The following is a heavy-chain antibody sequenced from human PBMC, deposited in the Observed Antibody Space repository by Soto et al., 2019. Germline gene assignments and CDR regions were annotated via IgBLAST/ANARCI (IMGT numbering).Heavy chain of an antibody. V-gene: IGHV1-69*01. Sequence: QVQLVQSGAEVKKPGSSVKVSCKASGGTFSNYAISWMRQAPGQGLEWMGGIIPIFAIANYAQKFQGRVTITADASARTVYMELSSLRSEDTAVYYCATSRSPRWDNWFDPWGQGTLVTVSS. CDR2: IIPIFAIA. CDR3: ATSRSPRWDNWFDP. J-gene: IGHJ5*02. D-gene: IGHD6-13*01. CDR1: GGTFSNYA.